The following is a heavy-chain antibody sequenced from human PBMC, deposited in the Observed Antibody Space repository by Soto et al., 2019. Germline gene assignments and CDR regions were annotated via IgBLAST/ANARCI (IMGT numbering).Heavy chain of an antibody. V-gene: IGHV1-46*01. J-gene: IGHJ3*02. CDR2: INPSGGST. Sequence: GASVKVSCKASGYTFTSYYMHWVRQAPGQGLEWMGIINPSGGSTSYAQKFQGRVTMTRDTSTSTVYMELSSLRSEDTAVYYCARDPESHPPRRAFEIWGQGTMVTVSS. CDR1: GYTFTSYY. CDR3: ARDPESHPPRRAFEI.